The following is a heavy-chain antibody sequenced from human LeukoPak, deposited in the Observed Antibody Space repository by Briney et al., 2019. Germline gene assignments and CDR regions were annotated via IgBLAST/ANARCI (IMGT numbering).Heavy chain of an antibody. Sequence: GGSLRLSCAASGFTFSSYAMHWVRQAPGKGLEWVAVISYDGSNKYYADSVKGRFTISRDNSKNTLYLQMNSLRAEDTAVYYCAKDPRVLLQFLGGTYFAYWGQGTLVTVSS. D-gene: IGHD3-3*01. CDR1: GFTFSSYA. V-gene: IGHV3-30-3*01. J-gene: IGHJ4*02. CDR3: AKDPRVLLQFLGGTYFAY. CDR2: ISYDGSNK.